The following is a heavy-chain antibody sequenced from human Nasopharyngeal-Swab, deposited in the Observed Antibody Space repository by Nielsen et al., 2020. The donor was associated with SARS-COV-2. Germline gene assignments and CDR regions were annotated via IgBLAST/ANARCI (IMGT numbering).Heavy chain of an antibody. D-gene: IGHD4-23*01. CDR3: ARPTVVTPPSYYYYYMDV. J-gene: IGHJ6*03. V-gene: IGHV1-69*01. CDR2: IILIFGTA. Sequence: WVRQAPGQGLEWMGGIILIFGTANYAQKFQGRVTITADESTSTAYMELSSLRSEDTAVYYCARPTVVTPPSYYYYYMDVWGKGTTVTVSS.